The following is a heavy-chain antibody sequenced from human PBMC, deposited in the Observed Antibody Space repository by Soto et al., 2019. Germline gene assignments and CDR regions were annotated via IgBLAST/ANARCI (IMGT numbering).Heavy chain of an antibody. J-gene: IGHJ5*02. CDR3: ARVSVSRTSSAKFDP. Sequence: ASVKVSCKASGYTFTSYGISWVRQAPGQGLEWMGWISAYNGNTNYAQELQGRVTMTTDTSTSTAYMELRSLRSDDTAVYYCARVSVSRTSSAKFDPWGQGTLVTVSS. CDR2: ISAYNGNT. CDR1: GYTFTSYG. D-gene: IGHD2-2*01. V-gene: IGHV1-18*01.